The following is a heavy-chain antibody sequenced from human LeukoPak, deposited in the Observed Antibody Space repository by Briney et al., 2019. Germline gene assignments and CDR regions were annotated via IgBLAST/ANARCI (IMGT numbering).Heavy chain of an antibody. CDR1: GFTFTSSA. V-gene: IGHV1-58*02. Sequence: GASVKVSCKASGFTFTSSAMQWLRQARGQRLEWIGWIVVGSGNTNYAQKFQERVTITRDMSTGTAYMELSSLRSEDTAVYYCAADPRGLNYDILTGYSWVAFDIWGQGTMVTVSS. J-gene: IGHJ3*02. CDR3: AADPRGLNYDILTGYSWVAFDI. CDR2: IVVGSGNT. D-gene: IGHD3-9*01.